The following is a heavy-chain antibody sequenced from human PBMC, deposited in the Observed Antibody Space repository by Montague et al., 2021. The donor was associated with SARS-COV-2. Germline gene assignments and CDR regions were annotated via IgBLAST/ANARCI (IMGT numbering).Heavy chain of an antibody. CDR3: ARHKDVSGWYEDAFDV. D-gene: IGHD6-19*01. J-gene: IGHJ3*01. Sequence: SETLSLTCSVSGGSISSSNYYWGWIRQPPGKGLEWIGSIYYGGSTYYNPSLKSRFTIPADSSKNHFSLNLTSVTAADTAVYYCARHKDVSGWYEDAFDVWGPGTTVIVSS. CDR1: GGSISSSNYY. CDR2: IYYGGST. V-gene: IGHV4-39*02.